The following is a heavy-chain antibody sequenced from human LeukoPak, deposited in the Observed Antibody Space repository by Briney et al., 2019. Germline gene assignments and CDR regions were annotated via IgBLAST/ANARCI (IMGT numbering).Heavy chain of an antibody. CDR1: GGSSSSYY. CDR3: ARDGDDYVWGSYRDAFDI. CDR2: IYTSGST. V-gene: IGHV4-4*07. D-gene: IGHD3-16*02. Sequence: PSETLSLTCTVSGGSSSSYYWSWIRQPAGKGLEWIGRIYTSGSTNYNPSLKSRVTMSVDTSKNQFSLKLSSVTAADTAVYYCARDGDDYVWGSYRDAFDIWGQGTMVTVSS. J-gene: IGHJ3*02.